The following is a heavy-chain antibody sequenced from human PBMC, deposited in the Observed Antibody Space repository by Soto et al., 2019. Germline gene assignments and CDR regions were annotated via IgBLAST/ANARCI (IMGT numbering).Heavy chain of an antibody. CDR2: IHYTGST. Sequence: SETLSLTCTVSGGSTSSYYWSWIRQPPGKGLEWIGYIHYTGSTKYNPSLKSRVTISVDTSKNNFSLRVSSVTAADTAVYYCARFGYDFFGGMKYYFDYWGQGTLVTVSS. CDR1: GGSTSSYY. J-gene: IGHJ4*02. CDR3: ARFGYDFFGGMKYYFDY. D-gene: IGHD3-3*01. V-gene: IGHV4-59*08.